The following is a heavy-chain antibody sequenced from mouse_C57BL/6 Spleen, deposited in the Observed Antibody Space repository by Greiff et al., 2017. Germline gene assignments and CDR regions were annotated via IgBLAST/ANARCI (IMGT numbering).Heavy chain of an antibody. CDR2: INYDGSST. Sequence: EVQLVESEGGLVQPGSSMKLSCTASGFTFSDYYMAWVSQVPEKGLECVANINYDGSSTYYLDSLKSRFIISRDNSKNILYLQMSSLKSEDTATYYCARESYYYCSSHWYFDVWGTGITVTVSS. J-gene: IGHJ1*03. D-gene: IGHD1-1*01. V-gene: IGHV5-16*01. CDR1: GFTFSDYY. CDR3: ARESYYYCSSHWYFDV.